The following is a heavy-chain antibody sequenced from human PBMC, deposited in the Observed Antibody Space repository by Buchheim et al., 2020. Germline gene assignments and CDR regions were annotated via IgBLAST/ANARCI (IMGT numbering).Heavy chain of an antibody. Sequence: QVQLVQSGAEVKKPGASVKVSCKASGYTFTSYYMHWVRQAPGQGLEWMGIINPSGGSTSYAQKFQGRVTMTRDTSTSTVYMELSSLRSEDTAVHYCARDGITMVRGVIIGLDYWGQGTL. CDR1: GYTFTSYY. D-gene: IGHD3-10*01. CDR2: INPSGGST. J-gene: IGHJ4*02. CDR3: ARDGITMVRGVIIGLDY. V-gene: IGHV1-46*01.